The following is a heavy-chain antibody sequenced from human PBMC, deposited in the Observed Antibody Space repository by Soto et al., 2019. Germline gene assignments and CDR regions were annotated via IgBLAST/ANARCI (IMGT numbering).Heavy chain of an antibody. CDR2: ISSSSSYI. J-gene: IGHJ3*02. D-gene: IGHD2-15*01. Sequence: GGSLRLSCAASGFTFSSYSMNWVRQAPGKGLEWVSSISSSSSYIYYADSVKGRFTISRDNAKNSLYLQMNSLRAEDTAVYYCARDELGYCSGGSCYSDAFDIWGQGTMVTVSS. CDR1: GFTFSSYS. CDR3: ARDELGYCSGGSCYSDAFDI. V-gene: IGHV3-21*01.